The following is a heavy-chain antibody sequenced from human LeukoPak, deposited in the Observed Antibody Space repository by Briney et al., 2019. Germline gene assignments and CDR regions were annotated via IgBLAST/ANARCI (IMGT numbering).Heavy chain of an antibody. J-gene: IGHJ4*02. V-gene: IGHV3-30*18. CDR1: GFTFSSYG. CDR3: AKDSPFDY. Sequence: GGSLRLSWAASGFTFSSYGMHWVRQAPGKGLEWVAVISDDGSNKYYADSVKGRFTISRDNSKNTLYLQMNSLRAEDTAVYYCAKDSPFDYWGQGTLVTVSS. CDR2: ISDDGSNK.